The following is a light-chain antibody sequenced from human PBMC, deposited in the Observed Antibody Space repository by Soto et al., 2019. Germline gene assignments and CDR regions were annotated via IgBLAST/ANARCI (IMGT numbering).Light chain of an antibody. CDR1: QSVSSY. J-gene: IGKJ4*01. CDR2: DAS. V-gene: IGKV3-11*01. CDR3: QQRTNWPLT. Sequence: EIVLTQSPATLSLSPGERVTLSCRASQSVSSYLAWYQQKPGQAPRLLIYDASNRATGIPARFSGSGSGTDFTLTISSLEPEDFAVYYCQQRTNWPLTFGGGSKVEIE.